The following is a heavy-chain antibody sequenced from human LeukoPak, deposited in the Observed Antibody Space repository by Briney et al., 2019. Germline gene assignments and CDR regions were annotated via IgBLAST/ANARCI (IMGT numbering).Heavy chain of an antibody. CDR3: ARDPLMVRGGNYYYYGMDV. J-gene: IGHJ6*02. D-gene: IGHD3-10*01. V-gene: IGHV4-31*03. Sequence: SETLSLTCTVSGGSISSGGYYWSWIRQHPGRGLECIGYIYYSGSTYYNPSLKSRVTISVDTSKNQFSLKLSSVTAADTAVYYCARDPLMVRGGNYYYYGMDVWGQGTTVTVSS. CDR1: GGSISSGGYY. CDR2: IYYSGST.